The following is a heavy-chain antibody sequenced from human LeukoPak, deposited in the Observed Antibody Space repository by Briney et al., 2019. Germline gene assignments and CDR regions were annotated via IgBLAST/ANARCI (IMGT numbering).Heavy chain of an antibody. J-gene: IGHJ6*03. Sequence: GGSLRLSCAGSGFPFSSHGMNWVRQAPGKGLEWVSGISPGGGPTYYADSVRGRFTISRDDSKNSLYLQMNSLRAEDTAVYYCARDGIYMDVWGKGTTVTVSS. CDR3: ARDGIYMDV. D-gene: IGHD1-26*01. V-gene: IGHV3-23*01. CDR1: GFPFSSHG. CDR2: ISPGGGPT.